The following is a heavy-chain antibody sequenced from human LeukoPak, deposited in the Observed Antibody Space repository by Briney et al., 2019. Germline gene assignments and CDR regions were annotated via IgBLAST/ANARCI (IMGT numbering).Heavy chain of an antibody. CDR3: ARGLYYGSGSYYNFDY. Sequence: PGGSLRLSCAASGITFSGYAMHWVRQAPGKGLEWVAIISYDGGNKYYADSVKGRFTISRDNSKSTLFLQMNSLRAEDTAVYYCARGLYYGSGSYYNFDYWGQGTLVTVSS. CDR2: ISYDGGNK. D-gene: IGHD3-10*01. CDR1: GITFSGYA. V-gene: IGHV3-30*04. J-gene: IGHJ4*02.